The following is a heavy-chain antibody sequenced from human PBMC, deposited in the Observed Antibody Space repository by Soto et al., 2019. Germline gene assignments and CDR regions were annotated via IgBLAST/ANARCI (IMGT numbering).Heavy chain of an antibody. CDR1: GFTFSGYW. CDR3: ARAPYCTGGSCSSRVPDY. CDR2: IKRDGSEI. J-gene: IGHJ4*02. Sequence: GGSLRLSCAASGFTFSGYWMSWVRQAPGKGLEWVANIKRDGSEIYYVDSVKGRFTISRDNAKDSLYLQMNSLRAEDTAVYYCARAPYCTGGSCSSRVPDYWGQGTLVTVSS. D-gene: IGHD2-15*01. V-gene: IGHV3-7*03.